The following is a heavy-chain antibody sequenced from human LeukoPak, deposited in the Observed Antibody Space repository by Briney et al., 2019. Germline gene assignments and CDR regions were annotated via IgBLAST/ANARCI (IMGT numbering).Heavy chain of an antibody. CDR1: GFTVSINY. CDR2: IYSGGST. V-gene: IGHV3-53*01. Sequence: PGGSLRLSCAASGFTVSINYMTWVRQAPGKGLEWVSVIYSGGSTHYADSVKGRFTISRDNSKNTLHLQMSSLRAEDTAVYYCAKDYRGSGEVGETGPLDYWGQGTLVTVSS. D-gene: IGHD1-14*01. J-gene: IGHJ4*02. CDR3: AKDYRGSGEVGETGPLDY.